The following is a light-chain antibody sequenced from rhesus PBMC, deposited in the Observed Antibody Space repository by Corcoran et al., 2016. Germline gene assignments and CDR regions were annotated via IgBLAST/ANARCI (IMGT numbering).Light chain of an antibody. CDR1: QSISSW. V-gene: IGKV1-22*01. J-gene: IGKJ4*01. CDR3: LQYSSSPLT. CDR2: KAS. Sequence: DIQMTQSPSSLSASVGDTVTITCRASQSISSWLAWYPQKPGKAPKLLIYKASTLQSGVPSRFSGSGSGTDFTLTISSLQPEDFATYYCLQYSSSPLTFGGGTKVELK.